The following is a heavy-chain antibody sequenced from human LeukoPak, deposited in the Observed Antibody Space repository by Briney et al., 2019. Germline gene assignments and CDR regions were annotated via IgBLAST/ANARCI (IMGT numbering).Heavy chain of an antibody. V-gene: IGHV3-53*01. CDR1: GFIVSSNY. CDR3: ASGEGCSSNSCTLDY. Sequence: GGSLRLSCAASGFIVSSNYMSWVRQAPGKGLEWVSLIYSGGSTYYADSVKGRFTISRDNSKNTVYLQMNSLRAEDTAVYYCASGEGCSSNSCTLDYWGQGTLVTVSS. D-gene: IGHD2-2*01. CDR2: IYSGGST. J-gene: IGHJ4*02.